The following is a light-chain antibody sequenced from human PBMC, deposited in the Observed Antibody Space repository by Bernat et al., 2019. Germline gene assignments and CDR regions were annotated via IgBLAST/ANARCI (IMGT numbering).Light chain of an antibody. CDR1: QSISSY. V-gene: IGKV1-39*01. CDR2: AAS. CDR3: QQNYNTPLT. J-gene: IGKJ4*01. Sequence: DTQMTQSPSSLSASVGDRVTITCRASQSISSYLNWYQQKPGKAPKLLIYAASSLQSGVPSRFSGSESGTDFTLTISSLQPEDFATYYCQQNYNTPLTFGGGTKVETK.